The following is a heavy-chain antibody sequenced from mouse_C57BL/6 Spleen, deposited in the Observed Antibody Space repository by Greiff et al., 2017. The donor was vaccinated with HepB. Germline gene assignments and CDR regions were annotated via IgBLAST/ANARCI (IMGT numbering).Heavy chain of an antibody. CDR1: GYTFTGYW. CDR3: ARYYGSSYGYFDV. V-gene: IGHV1-9*01. CDR2: ILPGSGST. J-gene: IGHJ1*03. D-gene: IGHD1-1*01. Sequence: VKLMESGAELMKPGASVKLSCKATGYTFTGYWIEWVKQRPGHGLEWIGEILPGSGSTNNNEKFKGKATFTADTSSNTAYMQLSSLTTEDSAIYYCARYYGSSYGYFDVWGTGTTVTVSS.